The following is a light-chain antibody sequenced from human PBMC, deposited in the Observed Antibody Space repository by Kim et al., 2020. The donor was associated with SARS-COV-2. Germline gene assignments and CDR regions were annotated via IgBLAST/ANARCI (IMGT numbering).Light chain of an antibody. CDR3: CSYAGSYVV. J-gene: IGLJ2*01. CDR2: DVS. Sequence: PGQSVTISCTGTRSGVGGYNYVSWYQKHPGKAPSLMIYDVSKRPSGVPDRFSGSKSGNTASLTISGLQAEDEADYYCCSYAGSYVVFGGGTQRTVL. CDR1: RSGVGGYNY. V-gene: IGLV2-11*01.